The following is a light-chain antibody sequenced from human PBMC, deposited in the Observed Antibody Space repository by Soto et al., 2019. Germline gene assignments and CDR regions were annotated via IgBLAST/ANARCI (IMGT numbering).Light chain of an antibody. CDR3: QQYSNWPPIT. J-gene: IGKJ5*01. CDR2: DTS. CDR1: QSVSSSY. Sequence: EVVLTQSPGTLSLSPGERATLSCRAIQSVSSSYLAWYQQEPGQAPRLLIYDTSTRATGIPARFSGSGSGTEFTLTISSLQSEDFAVYYCQQYSNWPPITFGQGTRLE. V-gene: IGKV3-15*01.